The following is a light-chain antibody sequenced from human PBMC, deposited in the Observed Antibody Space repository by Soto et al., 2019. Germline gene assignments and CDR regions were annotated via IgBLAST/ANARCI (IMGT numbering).Light chain of an antibody. V-gene: IGLV3-27*01. CDR1: VLAKKY. Sequence: SYELTQPSSVSVSPGQTARITCSGDVLAKKYARWFQQKPGQAPVLMIYKDSERPSGIPERFSGSGSGTTVTLTISGAQVEDEADYYCYSAADNKGVFGGGTKLTVL. CDR3: YSAADNKGV. CDR2: KDS. J-gene: IGLJ3*02.